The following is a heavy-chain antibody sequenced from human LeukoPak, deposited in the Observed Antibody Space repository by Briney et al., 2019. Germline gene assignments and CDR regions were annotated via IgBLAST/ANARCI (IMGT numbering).Heavy chain of an antibody. V-gene: IGHV3-53*01. Sequence: GGSLRLSCAASGFTFSSYSMNWVRQPPGKGLEWVSLVYSGGRTYYADSVKGRFTISRDDSKNTLYLQMNALRAEDTAVYHCARGHYGDSPARSDYWGQGTLVTVSS. D-gene: IGHD4-17*01. CDR3: ARGHYGDSPARSDY. CDR1: GFTFSSYS. CDR2: VYSGGRT. J-gene: IGHJ4*02.